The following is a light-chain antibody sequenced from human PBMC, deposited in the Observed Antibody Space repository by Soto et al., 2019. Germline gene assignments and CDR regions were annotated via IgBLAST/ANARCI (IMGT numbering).Light chain of an antibody. J-gene: IGLJ2*01. CDR2: TNN. CDR3: SAWDDSLSGPV. Sequence: QSVLTQPPSASGTPGQRDTISCSGSTSNIETNYVYWYQHLPGRAPKLLIYTNNRRPSGVPDRFSASKSGTSASLAISGLRSEDEADYYCSAWDDSLSGPVFGGGTQLTVL. CDR1: TSNIETNY. V-gene: IGLV1-47*01.